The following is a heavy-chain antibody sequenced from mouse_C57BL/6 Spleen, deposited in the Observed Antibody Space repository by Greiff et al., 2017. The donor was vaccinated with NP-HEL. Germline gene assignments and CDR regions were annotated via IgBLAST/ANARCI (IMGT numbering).Heavy chain of an antibody. Sequence: QVQLQQSGPELVKPGASVKISCKASGYAFSSSWMNWVKQRPGKGLEWIGRIYPGDGDTNYNGKFKGKATLTADKSSSTAYMQLSSLTSEDSAVYFCARRFTTPYFDYWGQGTTLTVSS. CDR3: ARRFTTPYFDY. CDR1: GYAFSSSW. D-gene: IGHD1-1*01. J-gene: IGHJ2*01. CDR2: IYPGDGDT. V-gene: IGHV1-82*01.